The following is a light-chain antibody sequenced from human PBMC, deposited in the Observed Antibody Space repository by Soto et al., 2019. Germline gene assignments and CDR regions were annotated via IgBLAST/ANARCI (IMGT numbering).Light chain of an antibody. CDR2: RAA. Sequence: EIVLTQSPATLSVSPGERATLSCRASLSIDSNLVWYQQKPGQSPRRLIFRAASRATGIPDRFIGSGSWTEVTLTTSSRLSEEFAVYYCRQYHDWPPITFGQGTRLE. V-gene: IGKV3-15*01. CDR1: LSIDSN. J-gene: IGKJ5*01. CDR3: RQYHDWPPIT.